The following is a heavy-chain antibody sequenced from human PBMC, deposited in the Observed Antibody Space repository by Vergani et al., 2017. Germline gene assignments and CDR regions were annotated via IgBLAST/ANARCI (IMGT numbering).Heavy chain of an antibody. Sequence: EVQLLESGGGLVQPGGSLRLSCAASGFTFSSYAMSWVRQAPGKGLEWVSAISGSGGSTYYADSGKGRFTISRDNSKNTLYLQMNSLRAEDTAVYYCAKGTRSSSWYPPLGYWGQGTLVTVSS. CDR1: GFTFSSYA. J-gene: IGHJ4*02. D-gene: IGHD6-13*01. CDR3: AKGTRSSSWYPPLGY. CDR2: ISGSGGST. V-gene: IGHV3-23*01.